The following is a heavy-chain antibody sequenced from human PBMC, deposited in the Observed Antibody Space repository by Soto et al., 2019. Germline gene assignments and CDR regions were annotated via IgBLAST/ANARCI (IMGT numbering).Heavy chain of an antibody. CDR1: GGTFSSYA. V-gene: IGHV1-69*13. CDR3: ASIYDFWSGYYRTRYFDWPTSYYYGMDV. D-gene: IGHD3-3*01. J-gene: IGHJ6*02. Sequence: SVKVSCKASGGTFSSYAISWVRQAPGQGLEWMGGIIPIFGTANYAQKFQGRVTITADESTSTAYMKLSSLRSEDTAVYYCASIYDFWSGYYRTRYFDWPTSYYYGMDVWGQGTTVTVSS. CDR2: IIPIFGTA.